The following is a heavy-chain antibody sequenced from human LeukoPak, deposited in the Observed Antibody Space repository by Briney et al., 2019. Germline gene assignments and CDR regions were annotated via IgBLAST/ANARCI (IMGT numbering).Heavy chain of an antibody. CDR3: ARPLTGYYYYYYYYMDV. CDR1: GYTFTSYD. V-gene: IGHV1-8*01. Sequence: GESLQISCKASGYTFTSYDINWVRQGTGKGLEWMGWMNPNSGNIGYAQKFQGRVTMTRNTSISTAYTELSSLRSDDTAVYYCARPLTGYYYYYYYYMDVWGKGTTVTISS. J-gene: IGHJ6*03. D-gene: IGHD3-9*01. CDR2: MNPNSGNI.